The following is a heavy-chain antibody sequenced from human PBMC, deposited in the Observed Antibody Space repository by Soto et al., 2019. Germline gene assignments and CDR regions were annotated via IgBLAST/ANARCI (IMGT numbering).Heavy chain of an antibody. D-gene: IGHD5-12*01. CDR2: IWYDGSNK. J-gene: IGHJ4*02. CDR3: ARDTGVSSGYDWVSFDY. CDR1: GFTFSSYG. V-gene: IGHV3-33*01. Sequence: GGSLRLSCAASGFTFSSYGMHWVRQAPGKGLEWVAVIWYDGSNKYYADSVKGRFTISRDNSKNTLYLQMNSLRAEDTAVYYCARDTGVSSGYDWVSFDYWGQGTLVTVSS.